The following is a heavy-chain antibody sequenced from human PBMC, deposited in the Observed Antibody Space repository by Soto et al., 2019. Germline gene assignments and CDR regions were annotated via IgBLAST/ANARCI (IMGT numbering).Heavy chain of an antibody. Sequence: QVQLQESGPGLVKPSQTLSLTCTVSGGSISSGDYYWSWIRQPPGKGLEWIGYIYYSGSTYYNPSLKSRVTISVDTSKNQSSLKLSSVPAADTAVYYCARHYYDSSGYRPTTPGAFDIWGQGTMVTVSS. D-gene: IGHD3-22*01. V-gene: IGHV4-30-4*01. CDR2: IYYSGST. CDR1: GGSISSGDYY. CDR3: ARHYYDSSGYRPTTPGAFDI. J-gene: IGHJ3*02.